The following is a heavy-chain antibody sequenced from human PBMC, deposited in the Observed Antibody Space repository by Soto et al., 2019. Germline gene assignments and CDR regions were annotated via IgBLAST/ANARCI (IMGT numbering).Heavy chain of an antibody. V-gene: IGHV4-4*02. J-gene: IGHJ4*02. CDR3: ARVYTAIAVAGKGDVDY. CDR2: IYHSGST. Sequence: QVQLQESGPGLVKPSGTLSLTCAVSGGSISSSNWWSWVRQPPGKGLEGIGEIYHSGSTNYNPSLKSRVTISVDKSKNQFSLKLSSVTAADTAVYYCARVYTAIAVAGKGDVDYWGQGTLVTVSS. CDR1: GGSISSSNW. D-gene: IGHD6-19*01.